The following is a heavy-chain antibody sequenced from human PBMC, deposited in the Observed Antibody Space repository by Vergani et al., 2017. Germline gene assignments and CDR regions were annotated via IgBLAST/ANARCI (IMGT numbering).Heavy chain of an antibody. CDR1: GYTFTSYA. Sequence: QVQLVQSGAEVKKPGASVKVSCKASGYTFTSYAMHWVRQAPGQRLEWMGWINAGNGNTKYSQKFQGRVTITRDTSASTAYMELSSLRSEDTAVYYCAREVDYGDYVFFDKWGQGTLVTVSS. CDR3: AREVDYGDYVFFDK. CDR2: INAGNGNT. V-gene: IGHV1-3*01. J-gene: IGHJ4*02. D-gene: IGHD4-17*01.